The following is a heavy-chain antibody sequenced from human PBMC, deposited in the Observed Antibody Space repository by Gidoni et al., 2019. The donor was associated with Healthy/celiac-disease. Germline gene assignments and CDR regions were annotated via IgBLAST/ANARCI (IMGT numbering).Heavy chain of an antibody. CDR3: AKDPTYYYDRSGPYFDY. V-gene: IGHV3-23*01. D-gene: IGHD3-22*01. Sequence: EVQPLESGCGLVHPGGSLRLSFAASGFTFSTSAMGWVRQAPGKGLECGSASRGSGGRTYYADTVKGRFTISRDNAKNTLYLQMNSLRAEDTAVYYCAKDPTYYYDRSGPYFDYWGQGTLVTVSS. J-gene: IGHJ4*02. CDR1: GFTFSTSA. CDR2: SRGSGGRT.